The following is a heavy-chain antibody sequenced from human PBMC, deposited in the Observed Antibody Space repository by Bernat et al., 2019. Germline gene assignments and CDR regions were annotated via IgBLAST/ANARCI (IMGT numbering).Heavy chain of an antibody. CDR3: TRMHSGSYYFDH. CDR1: GFTFSNYL. D-gene: IGHD1-26*01. CDR2: MNQDGSEK. J-gene: IGHJ4*02. V-gene: IGHV3-7*03. Sequence: EVQLVESGGGLVQPGGSLRLSCVASGFTFSNYLMSWVRQAPRRGLEWVANMNQDGSEKNYVASVKGRFSISRDNAENSLYLQMDSLRADDTAVYFCTRMHSGSYYFDHWGQGTLVTVSS.